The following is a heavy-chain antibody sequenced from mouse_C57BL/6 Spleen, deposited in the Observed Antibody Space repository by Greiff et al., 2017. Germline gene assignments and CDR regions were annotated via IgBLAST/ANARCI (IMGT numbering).Heavy chain of an antibody. V-gene: IGHV5-17*01. Sequence: VQLQQSGGGLVKPGGSLKLSCAASGFTFSDYGMHWVRQAPEKGLEWVAYISSGSSTIYYADTVKGRFTISRDNAKNTLFLQMTSLRSEDTAMYYCARGVLRAYWYFDVWGTGTTVTVSS. CDR1: GFTFSDYG. J-gene: IGHJ1*03. CDR3: ARGVLRAYWYFDV. D-gene: IGHD1-1*01. CDR2: ISSGSSTI.